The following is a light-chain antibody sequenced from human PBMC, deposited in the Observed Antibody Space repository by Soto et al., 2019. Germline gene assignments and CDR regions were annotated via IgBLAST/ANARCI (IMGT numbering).Light chain of an antibody. CDR2: SNN. V-gene: IGLV1-44*01. J-gene: IGLJ1*01. CDR1: SSNVGSNT. Sequence: QSVLTQPPSSSGTPGQSVTISCSGSSSNVGSNTVNWYQQLPGTAPKLLIYSNNQRPSGVPDRFSGSKSGTSASLAISGLQSGDEADYYCAAWDDSLNAYVFATGTKVTVL. CDR3: AAWDDSLNAYV.